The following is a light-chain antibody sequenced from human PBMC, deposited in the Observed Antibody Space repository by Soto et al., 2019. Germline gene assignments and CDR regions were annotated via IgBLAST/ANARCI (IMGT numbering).Light chain of an antibody. Sequence: EIVMTQSPATLSVSPGERATLSCRASQSVSNNLAWYQQKPGQAPRLLIYGASTRATGIPGRFSGSGSGTDFTLIISSLQSEDSAVYYCQQYNSWLWTFGQGTKVDIK. CDR1: QSVSNN. V-gene: IGKV3-15*01. J-gene: IGKJ1*01. CDR3: QQYNSWLWT. CDR2: GAS.